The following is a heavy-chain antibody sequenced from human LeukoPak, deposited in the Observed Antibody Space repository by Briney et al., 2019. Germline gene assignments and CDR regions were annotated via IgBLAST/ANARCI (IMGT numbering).Heavy chain of an antibody. CDR1: GYTLTELS. J-gene: IGHJ4*02. V-gene: IGHV1-24*01. CDR2: FDPEDGET. Sequence: ASVKVSCKVSGYTLTELSMHWVRQAPGKGLEWMGGFDPEDGETIYAQKFQGRVTMTEDTSTDTAYMELSSLRSEDTAVYYCASPCHGSSWYRPLDYWGQGTLVTVSS. D-gene: IGHD6-13*01. CDR3: ASPCHGSSWYRPLDY.